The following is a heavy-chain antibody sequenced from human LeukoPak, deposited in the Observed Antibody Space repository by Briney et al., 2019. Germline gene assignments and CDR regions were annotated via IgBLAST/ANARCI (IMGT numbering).Heavy chain of an antibody. Sequence: PGGSLRLSCAASGFTFSSYAMTWVRQAPGKGLEWVSAISGSGGSTYYADSVKGRFTISRDNSKNTLYLQMNGLRAEDTAVYYCAKGIAVAGTSYYYYGMDVWGRGTTVTVSS. J-gene: IGHJ6*02. CDR1: GFTFSSYA. V-gene: IGHV3-23*01. CDR3: AKGIAVAGTSYYYYGMDV. CDR2: ISGSGGST. D-gene: IGHD6-19*01.